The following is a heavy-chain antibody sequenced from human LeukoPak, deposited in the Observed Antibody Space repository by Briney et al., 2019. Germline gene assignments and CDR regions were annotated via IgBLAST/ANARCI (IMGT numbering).Heavy chain of an antibody. J-gene: IGHJ4*02. CDR3: ARAGRYYYGSGSYWDFGY. V-gene: IGHV4-34*01. CDR2: INHSGST. D-gene: IGHD3-10*01. CDR1: GGSFSGYY. Sequence: SETLSLTCAVYGGSFSGYYWSWIRQPPGKGLEWIEEINHSGSTNYNPSLKSRVTISVDTSKNQFSLKLSSVTAADTAVYYCARAGRYYYGSGSYWDFGYWGQGTLVTVSS.